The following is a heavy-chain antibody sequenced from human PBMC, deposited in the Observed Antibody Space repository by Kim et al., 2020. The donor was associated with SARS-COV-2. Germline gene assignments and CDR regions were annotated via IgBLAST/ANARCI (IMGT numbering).Heavy chain of an antibody. CDR3: ARHGGSGRAFDI. CDR1: GGSISSSSYY. J-gene: IGHJ3*02. V-gene: IGHV4-39*01. Sequence: SETLSITCTVSGGSISSSSYYWGWIRQPPGKGLEWIGSIYYSGSTYYNPSLKSRVTISVDTSKNQFSLKLSSVTAADTAVYYCARHGGSGRAFDIWGQGTMVTVSS. D-gene: IGHD1-26*01. CDR2: IYYSGST.